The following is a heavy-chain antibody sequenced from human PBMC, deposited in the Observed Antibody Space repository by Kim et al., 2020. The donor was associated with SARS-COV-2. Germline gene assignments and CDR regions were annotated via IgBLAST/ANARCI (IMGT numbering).Heavy chain of an antibody. V-gene: IGHV4-39*07. CDR3: ARDSERLSAFDI. D-gene: IGHD1-1*01. J-gene: IGHJ3*02. Sequence: YYNPSLKRRVTISVDTSKNQFSLKLSSVTAADTAVYYCARDSERLSAFDIWGQGTMVTVSS.